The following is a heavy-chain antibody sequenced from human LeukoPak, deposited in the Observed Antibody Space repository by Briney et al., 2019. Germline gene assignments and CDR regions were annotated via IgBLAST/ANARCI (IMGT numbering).Heavy chain of an antibody. D-gene: IGHD3-10*01. Sequence: PGGSLRLSCAASGFTFSSYSMNWVRQAPGKGLEWVSSITRSSNYIYYADSVKGRFTISRDNAKNSLYLQMNSLRAKDTAVYYCAKTGSVRGSYWGQGTLVTVSS. CDR2: ITRSSNYI. CDR1: GFTFSSYS. V-gene: IGHV3-21*04. CDR3: AKTGSVRGSY. J-gene: IGHJ4*02.